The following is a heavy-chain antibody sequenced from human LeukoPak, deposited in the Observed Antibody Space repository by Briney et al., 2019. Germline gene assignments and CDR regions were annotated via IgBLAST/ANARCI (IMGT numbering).Heavy chain of an antibody. V-gene: IGHV3-21*01. CDR3: ARDLQQLAL. CDR2: ISSSSSYI. J-gene: IGHJ4*02. CDR1: GFPFSSYH. Sequence: GGSLRLSCAASGFPFSSYHMNWVRQAPGKGLEWVSSISSSSSYIYHADSVKGRFTISRDNAKNSLYLQMNSLRAEATGVYYCARDLQQLALWGQATLVTVSS. D-gene: IGHD6-13*01.